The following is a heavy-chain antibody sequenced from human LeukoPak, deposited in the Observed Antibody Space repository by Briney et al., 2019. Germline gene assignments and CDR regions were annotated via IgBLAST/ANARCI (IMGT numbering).Heavy chain of an antibody. V-gene: IGHV3-7*01. CDR1: GFTFSSYW. Sequence: AGGSLRLSCAASGFTFSSYWMSWVRQAPGKGLEWVANMKQDGSKQHYVDSVKGRFTISRDNAKNTLYLQMNSLKNEDTAVYYCTKDRVWNSFDSWGQGTLVTVSS. CDR3: TKDRVWNSFDS. D-gene: IGHD1-1*01. J-gene: IGHJ4*02. CDR2: MKQDGSKQ.